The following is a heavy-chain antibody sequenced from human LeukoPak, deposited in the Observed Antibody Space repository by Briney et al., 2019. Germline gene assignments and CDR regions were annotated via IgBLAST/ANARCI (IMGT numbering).Heavy chain of an antibody. CDR3: ARTNWGSVGGDY. Sequence: ASVKVSCKASGYTFTSYYMHWVRQAPGQGLEWMGIINPSGGSTSYAQKLQGRVTMTTDTSTSTAYMELRSLRSDDTAVYYCARTNWGSVGGDYWGQGTLVTVSS. V-gene: IGHV1-46*01. CDR2: INPSGGST. D-gene: IGHD7-27*01. CDR1: GYTFTSYY. J-gene: IGHJ4*02.